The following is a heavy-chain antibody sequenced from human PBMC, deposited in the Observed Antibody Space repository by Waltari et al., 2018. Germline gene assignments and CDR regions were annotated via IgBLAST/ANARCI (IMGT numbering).Heavy chain of an antibody. CDR3: ARVAYDFWSGYPSYYYMDV. J-gene: IGHJ6*03. D-gene: IGHD3-3*01. Sequence: QVQLQESGPGLVKPSETLSLTCTVSGGPISIYYWRSIRQPAGKGLECIGRIYTSGSTNYNPSLKSRVTMSVDTSKNQFSLKLSSVTAADTAVYYCARVAYDFWSGYPSYYYMDVWGKGTTVTVSS. CDR2: IYTSGST. CDR1: GGPISIYY. V-gene: IGHV4-4*07.